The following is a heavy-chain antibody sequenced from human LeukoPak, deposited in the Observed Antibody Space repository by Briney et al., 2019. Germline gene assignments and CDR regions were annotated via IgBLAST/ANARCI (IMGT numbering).Heavy chain of an antibody. Sequence: GESLKISCKGSGYSFTSCWIGWVRQMPGKGLEWMGIIYPGDSDTRYSPPFQGQVTISADKSISTAYLQWSSLKASDTAMYYCARQGGLGYYYDSSGMFDYWGQGTLVTVSS. CDR1: GYSFTSCW. V-gene: IGHV5-51*01. D-gene: IGHD3-22*01. J-gene: IGHJ4*02. CDR2: IYPGDSDT. CDR3: ARQGGLGYYYDSSGMFDY.